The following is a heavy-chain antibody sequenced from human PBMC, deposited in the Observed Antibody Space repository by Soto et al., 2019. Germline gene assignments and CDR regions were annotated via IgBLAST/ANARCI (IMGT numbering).Heavy chain of an antibody. J-gene: IGHJ2*01. V-gene: IGHV2-5*02. D-gene: IGHD1-26*01. CDR1: GFSLGTYGVG. Sequence: QITLNESGPTLVKPTQTLTLTCTFSGFSLGTYGVGVGWIRQPPGKALEWLALIYWDDDKRYSPSLKSRLTITKDTSKRQAVLTLTNMAPVETATYYCAHRGGGIVDWYFDLWGRGTPVIVSS. CDR2: IYWDDDK. CDR3: AHRGGGIVDWYFDL.